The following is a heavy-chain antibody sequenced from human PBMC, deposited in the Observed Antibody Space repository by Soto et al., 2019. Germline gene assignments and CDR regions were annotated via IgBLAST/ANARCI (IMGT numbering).Heavy chain of an antibody. V-gene: IGHV4-39*07. J-gene: IGHJ6*02. D-gene: IGHD1-20*01. CDR1: GGSISRSSYY. CDR3: ARANWNDYYYYYGMDV. Sequence: SETLSLTCTVSGGSISRSSYYWGWIRQPPGKGLEWIGSIYYSGSTYYNPSLKSRVTISVDTSKNQFSLKLSSVTAADTAVYYCARANWNDYYYYYGMDVWGQGTTVTVSS. CDR2: IYYSGST.